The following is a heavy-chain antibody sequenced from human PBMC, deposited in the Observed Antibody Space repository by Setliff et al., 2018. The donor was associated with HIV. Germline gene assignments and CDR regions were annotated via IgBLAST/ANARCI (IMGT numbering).Heavy chain of an antibody. CDR2: IIPIFGTA. CDR1: GGTFSSYA. J-gene: IGHJ2*01. CDR3: ARGYCSGGSCRRVWYFDL. D-gene: IGHD2-15*01. V-gene: IGHV1-69*13. Sequence: GASVKVSCKASGGTFSSYAISWVRQAPGQGLEWMGGIIPIFGTANYAQKFQGRVTITADESTSTAYMALSSLRSEETAVYYCARGYCSGGSCRRVWYFDLWGRGTLVTVSS.